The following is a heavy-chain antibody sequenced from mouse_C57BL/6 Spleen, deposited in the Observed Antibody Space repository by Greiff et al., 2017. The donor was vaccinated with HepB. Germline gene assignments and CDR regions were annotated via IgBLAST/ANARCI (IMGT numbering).Heavy chain of an antibody. Sequence: EVKLMESGPELVKPGASVKISCKASGYSFTDYNMNWVKQSNGKSLEWIGVINPNYGTTSYNQKFKGKATLTVDQSSSTAYMQLNSLTSEDSAVYYCARGYDGDYAMDYWGQGTSVTVSS. D-gene: IGHD2-14*01. CDR2: INPNYGTT. J-gene: IGHJ4*01. CDR3: ARGYDGDYAMDY. V-gene: IGHV1-39*01. CDR1: GYSFTDYN.